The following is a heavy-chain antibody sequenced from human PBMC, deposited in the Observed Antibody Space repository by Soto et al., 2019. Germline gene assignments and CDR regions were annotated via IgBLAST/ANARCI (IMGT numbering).Heavy chain of an antibody. CDR3: AREVGEVASIRLDP. CDR1: GVAFTTND. J-gene: IGHJ5*02. D-gene: IGHD3-10*01. Sequence: QVQLVQSGAEVRTPGSSLTVSCKAIGVAFTTNDIHWVRQAPGQRLEWMGWMNVNTDSTDSAEEFEGRLLMTWNTSISTAYLELTVLTSKDTAVYYCAREVGEVASIRLDPWGQGTHVTVS. V-gene: IGHV1-8*02. CDR2: MNVNTDST.